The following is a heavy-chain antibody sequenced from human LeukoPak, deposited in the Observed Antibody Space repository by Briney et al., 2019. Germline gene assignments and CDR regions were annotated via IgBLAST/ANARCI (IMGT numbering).Heavy chain of an antibody. V-gene: IGHV3-23*01. Sequence: GGSLRLSCAASGFTFSSYGMSWVRQAPGKGLEWVSAISGSGGSTYYADSVKGRFTISRDNSKNTLFLQMNSLRAEDTAVYYCARDGDGDYVFSYHFDCWGQGTLVTVSS. D-gene: IGHD4-17*01. J-gene: IGHJ4*02. CDR1: GFTFSSYG. CDR3: ARDGDGDYVFSYHFDC. CDR2: ISGSGGST.